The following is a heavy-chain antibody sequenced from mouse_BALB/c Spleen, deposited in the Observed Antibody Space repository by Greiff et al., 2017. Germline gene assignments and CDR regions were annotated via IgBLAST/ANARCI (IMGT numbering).Heavy chain of an antibody. CDR1: GYTFTEYT. CDR2: INPNNGGT. Sequence: EVQLQQSGPELVKPGASVKISCKTSGYTFTEYTMHWVKQSHGKSLEWIGGINPNNGGTSYNQKFKGKATLTVDKSSSTAYMELRSLTSEDSAVYYCASGPDYYGSSSWFAYWGQGTLVTVSA. J-gene: IGHJ3*01. CDR3: ASGPDYYGSSSWFAY. V-gene: IGHV1-18*01. D-gene: IGHD1-1*01.